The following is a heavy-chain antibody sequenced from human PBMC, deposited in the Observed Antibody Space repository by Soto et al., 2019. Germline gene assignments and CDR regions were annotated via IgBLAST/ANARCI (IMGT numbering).Heavy chain of an antibody. CDR3: ARDFTYSSSSGGWFDP. D-gene: IGHD6-6*01. CDR1: GFTFSSYG. V-gene: IGHV3-33*01. Sequence: PGGSLRLSCAASGFTFSSYGMHWVRQAPGKGLEWVAVIWYDGSNKYYADSVKGRFTISRDNSKNTLYLQMNSLRAEDTAVYYCARDFTYSSSSGGWFDPWGQRTLVTVSS. CDR2: IWYDGSNK. J-gene: IGHJ5*02.